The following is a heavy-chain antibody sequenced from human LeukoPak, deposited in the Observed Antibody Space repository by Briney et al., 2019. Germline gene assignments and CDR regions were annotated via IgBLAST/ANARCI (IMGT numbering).Heavy chain of an antibody. V-gene: IGHV4-34*01. CDR1: GGSFSGYY. CDR3: ARGQIYSGMDV. J-gene: IGHJ6*02. Sequence: SETLSLTCAVYGGSFSGYYWSWIRQPPGKGLEWIGEINHSRSTNYNPSLKSRVTISVDTSKNQFSLKLSPVTAADTAVYYCARGQIYSGMDVWGQGTTVTVSS. CDR2: INHSRST.